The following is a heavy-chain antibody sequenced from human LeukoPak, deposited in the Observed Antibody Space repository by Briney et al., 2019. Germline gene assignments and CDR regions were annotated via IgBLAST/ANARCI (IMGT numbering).Heavy chain of an antibody. CDR3: ARVDIVVVPAARPEY. Sequence: GGSLRLSCAASGFTFSSYSMNWVRHAPGKGLEWVSSISSSSSYIYYAHSVKGRFTISRDNAKNSLYLQMNSLRAEDTAVYYCARVDIVVVPAARPEYWGEGTLVTVPS. V-gene: IGHV3-21*01. J-gene: IGHJ4*02. D-gene: IGHD2-2*01. CDR2: ISSSSSYI. CDR1: GFTFSSYS.